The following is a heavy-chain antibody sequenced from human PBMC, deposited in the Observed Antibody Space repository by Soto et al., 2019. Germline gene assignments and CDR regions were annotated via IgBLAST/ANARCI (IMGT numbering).Heavy chain of an antibody. CDR1: GFTFSSYA. V-gene: IGHV3-23*01. Sequence: GGSLRLSCAASGFTFSSYAMSWVRQAPGKGLEWVSAISGSGGSTYYADSVKGRFTISRDNSKNTLYLQMNSLRAEDTAVYYCANARSPYYYDSSGYYDYWGQGTLVTVSS. D-gene: IGHD3-22*01. CDR3: ANARSPYYYDSSGYYDY. J-gene: IGHJ4*02. CDR2: ISGSGGST.